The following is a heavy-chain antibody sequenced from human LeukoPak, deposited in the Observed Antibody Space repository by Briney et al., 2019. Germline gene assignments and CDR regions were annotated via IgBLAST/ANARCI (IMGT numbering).Heavy chain of an antibody. J-gene: IGHJ4*02. CDR3: ARVDQGVIIDY. V-gene: IGHV4-59*01. CDR2: IYYSGST. CDR1: GGSISSYY. D-gene: IGHD3-10*01. Sequence: SETLSLNCTVSGGSISSYYWSWIRQPPGKGLEWIGYIYYSGSTNYNPSLKSRVTISVDTSKNQFSLKLSSVTAADTAVYYCARVDQGVIIDYWGQGTLVTVSS.